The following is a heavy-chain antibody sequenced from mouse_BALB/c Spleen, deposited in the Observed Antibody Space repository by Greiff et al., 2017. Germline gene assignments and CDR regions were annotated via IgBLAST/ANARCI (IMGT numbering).Heavy chain of an antibody. CDR2: INPNNGGT. J-gene: IGHJ4*01. D-gene: IGHD3-2*01. CDR1: GYTFTDYN. CDR3: ARSRTARALYAMDY. V-gene: IGHV1-18*01. Sequence: EVQRVESGPELVKPGASVKIPCKASGYTFTDYNMDWVKQSHGKSLEWIGDINPNNGGTIYNQKFKGKATLTVDKSSSTAYMELRSLTSEDTAVYYCARSRTARALYAMDYWGQGTSVTVSS.